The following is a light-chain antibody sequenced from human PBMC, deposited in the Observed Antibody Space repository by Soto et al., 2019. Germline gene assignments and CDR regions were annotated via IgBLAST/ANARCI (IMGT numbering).Light chain of an antibody. CDR1: SGRSSFA. CDR3: QTWGAGSVI. CDR2: LNSDGGH. Sequence: QAVVTQSPSASASLGASVNLTCTLSSGRSSFAIAWHQQQPEKGPRYLMKLNSDGGHTKGDGIPDRFSGASSGAERYLTISSQQADDEADYACQTWGAGSVIFGGGTKLTVL. V-gene: IGLV4-69*01. J-gene: IGLJ2*01.